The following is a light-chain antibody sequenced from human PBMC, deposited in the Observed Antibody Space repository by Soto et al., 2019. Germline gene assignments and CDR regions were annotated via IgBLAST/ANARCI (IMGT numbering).Light chain of an antibody. CDR2: DVS. Sequence: QSALTQPASVSGSPGQSITISCTGTSSDVGGYNYVSWYQQHPGKAPNLMIYDVSNRPSGVSNRFSGSKSGNTASLTISGLQAEDEADYYCSSYTSSSTLLFFGTGTKVTVL. CDR1: SSDVGGYNY. V-gene: IGLV2-14*01. CDR3: SSYTSSSTLLF. J-gene: IGLJ1*01.